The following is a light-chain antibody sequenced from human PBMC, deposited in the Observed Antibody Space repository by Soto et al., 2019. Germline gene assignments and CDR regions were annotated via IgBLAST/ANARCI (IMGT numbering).Light chain of an antibody. J-gene: IGKJ5*01. Sequence: EIVMTQSPATLSVSPGERAILSCRASQSVSTNLGWYQQKPGQAPRLLIFGASTRATGIPARFSGSGSGTEFTLTISSLQSEDSAVYYCQQYNNWPPFTFGQRTRLEIK. CDR3: QQYNNWPPFT. CDR2: GAS. CDR1: QSVSTN. V-gene: IGKV3-15*01.